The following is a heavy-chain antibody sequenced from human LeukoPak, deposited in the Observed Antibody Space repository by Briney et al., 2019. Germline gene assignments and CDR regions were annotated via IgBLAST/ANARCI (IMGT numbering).Heavy chain of an antibody. Sequence: GGSLRLSCAASGFTVSNNYMSWVRQAPGKGLEWVSVIYSGGSTYYAGSVKGRFTISRDNSKNTLYLQMNSLRAEDTAVYYCARDRALHYYDSSGRGGFDYWGQGTLVTVSS. V-gene: IGHV3-66*01. CDR1: GFTVSNNY. CDR2: IYSGGST. J-gene: IGHJ4*02. CDR3: ARDRALHYYDSSGRGGFDY. D-gene: IGHD3-22*01.